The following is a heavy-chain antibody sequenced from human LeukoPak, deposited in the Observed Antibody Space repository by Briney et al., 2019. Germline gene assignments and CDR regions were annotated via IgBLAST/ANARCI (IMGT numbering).Heavy chain of an antibody. CDR3: ARGQGTVTTH. CDR2: INHSGSA. V-gene: IGHV4-34*01. J-gene: IGHJ4*02. Sequence: KCSETLSLTCAVSGGSFSGYYWPWIRQPPGKGLEWIGEINHSGSANYNPSLKSRVTISLDTSKNQFSLKLSSVTAADTAVYYCARGQGTVTTHWGQGTLVTVSS. CDR1: GGSFSGYY. D-gene: IGHD4-17*01.